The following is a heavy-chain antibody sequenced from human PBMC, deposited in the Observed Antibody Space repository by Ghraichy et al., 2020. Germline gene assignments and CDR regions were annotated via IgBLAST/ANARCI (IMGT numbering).Heavy chain of an antibody. CDR3: ARLVKPNNDAFDI. CDR1: GYTFITYW. V-gene: IGHV5-51*01. D-gene: IGHD3-22*01. J-gene: IGHJ3*02. Sequence: GESLNISCKGSGYTFITYWIGWVRQMPGKDLEWMGIIYPGDSDTRYSPSFQGQVTISADKSISTAYLQWSSLKASDTAMYYCARLVKPNNDAFDIWGQGTMVTVSS. CDR2: IYPGDSDT.